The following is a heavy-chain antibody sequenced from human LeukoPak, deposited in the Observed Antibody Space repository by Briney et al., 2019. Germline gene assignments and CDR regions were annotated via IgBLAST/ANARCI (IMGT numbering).Heavy chain of an antibody. CDR1: GGTFSSYA. D-gene: IGHD6-13*01. J-gene: IGHJ6*03. V-gene: IGHV1-69*01. CDR3: ASDIADYYYYMDV. Sequence: SVKVSCKAPGGTFSSYAISWVRQAPGQGLEWMGGIILIFGTANYAQKFQGRVTITADESTSTAYMELSSLRSEDTAVYYCASDIADYYYYMDVWGKGTTVTVSS. CDR2: IILIFGTA.